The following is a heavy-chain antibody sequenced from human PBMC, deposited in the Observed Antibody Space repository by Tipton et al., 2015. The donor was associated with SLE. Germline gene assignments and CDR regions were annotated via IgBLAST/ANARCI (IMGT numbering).Heavy chain of an antibody. CDR3: ARGGYSDSSGSHFPF. D-gene: IGHD3-22*01. V-gene: IGHV1-2*02. CDR1: GYTFTAYY. CDR2: INPNSGGT. J-gene: IGHJ4*02. Sequence: QVQLVQSGAEVKKPGASVKVSCKASGYTFTAYYMPWVRQAPGQGLEWMGWINPNSGGTNYAQKFQGRVTMTRDTSTSTAYMELSRLTSDDTAVYYCARGGYSDSSGSHFPFWGQGTLLTVSS.